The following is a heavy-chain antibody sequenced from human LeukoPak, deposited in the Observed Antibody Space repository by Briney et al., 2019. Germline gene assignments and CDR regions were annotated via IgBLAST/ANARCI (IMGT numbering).Heavy chain of an antibody. Sequence: PGGSLRLSCAASGFTFSSYEMNWVRQAPGKGLEWVSYISSSSSRIYYGDSVKGRFTISRDNAKNSVYLQMNNLRAEDTAVYCCARDSRASRIQYGYYYMDVWGKGTTVTVSS. J-gene: IGHJ6*03. CDR2: ISSSSSRI. CDR1: GFTFSSYE. D-gene: IGHD3-10*01. CDR3: ARDSRASRIQYGYYYMDV. V-gene: IGHV3-48*01.